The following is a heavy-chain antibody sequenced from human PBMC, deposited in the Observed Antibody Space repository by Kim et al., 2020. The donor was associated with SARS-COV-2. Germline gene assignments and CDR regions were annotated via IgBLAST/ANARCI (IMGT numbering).Heavy chain of an antibody. CDR2: IYWNDDK. V-gene: IGHV2-5*01. J-gene: IGHJ3*02. Sequence: SGPTLVNPTQTLTLTCTFSGFSLSTSGVGVGWIRQPPGKALEWLALIYWNDDKRYSPSLKSRLTITKDTSKNQVVLTMTNMDPVDTATYYCALGGSGWYEGDAFDIWGQGTMVTVSS. D-gene: IGHD6-19*01. CDR1: GFSLSTSGVG. CDR3: ALGGSGWYEGDAFDI.